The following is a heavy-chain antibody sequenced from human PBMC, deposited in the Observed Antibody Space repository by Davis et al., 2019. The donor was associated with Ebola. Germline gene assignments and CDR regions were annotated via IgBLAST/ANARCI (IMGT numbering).Heavy chain of an antibody. V-gene: IGHV3-30*04. CDR1: GFNFQFFA. J-gene: IGHJ6*02. CDR2: ISHDGNNV. D-gene: IGHD4-17*01. Sequence: GGSLRLSCEASGFNFQFFAMHWVRQVPGKGLQWVAFISHDGNNVHYPDSVKGRFTISRDNAKNTLYLQMNSLRAEDTAVYYCARDLTHWGYGDYVGVLYYYYGMDVWGQGTTVTVSS. CDR3: ARDLTHWGYGDYVGVLYYYYGMDV.